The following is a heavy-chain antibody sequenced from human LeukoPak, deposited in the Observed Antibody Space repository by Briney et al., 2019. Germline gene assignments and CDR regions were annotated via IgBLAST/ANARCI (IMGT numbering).Heavy chain of an antibody. J-gene: IGHJ6*04. CDR1: GYTFTSYG. Sequence: GASVKVSCKASGYTFTSYGIIWVRQAPGQGLEWMGWISAYNGNTNYAQKLQGRVTMTTDTSTSTAYMELRSLRSDDTAVYYGARDLARYCSSTCCYSPPDVWGKGTTVTVSS. D-gene: IGHD2-2*01. V-gene: IGHV1-18*01. CDR3: ARDLARYCSSTCCYSPPDV. CDR2: ISAYNGNT.